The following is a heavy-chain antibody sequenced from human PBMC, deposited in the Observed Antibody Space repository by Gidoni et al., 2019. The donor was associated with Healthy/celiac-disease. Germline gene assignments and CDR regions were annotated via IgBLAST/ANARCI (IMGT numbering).Heavy chain of an antibody. CDR1: GSTFDDYA. J-gene: IGHJ4*02. Sequence: EVQLVESGGGLVQPGRSLRLSCAASGSTFDDYAMHWVRQAPGKGLEWVSGISWNSGSIGYADSVKGRFTISRDNAKNSLYLQMNSLRAEDTALYYCAKAPRWELQRGYIDYWGQGTLVTVSS. CDR2: ISWNSGSI. V-gene: IGHV3-9*01. D-gene: IGHD1-26*01. CDR3: AKAPRWELQRGYIDY.